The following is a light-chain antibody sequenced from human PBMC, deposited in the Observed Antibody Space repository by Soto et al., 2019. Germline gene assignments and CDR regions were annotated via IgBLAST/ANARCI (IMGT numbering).Light chain of an antibody. CDR2: SNS. Sequence: QSVLTQPPSASGTPGQRVTISCSGSSSNFGSNSVNWYQQLPGTAPKILIYSNSQRPSGVPDRFSGSKSGTSASLAISGLQSEDEADYYCGVWDDSVNVRYLFGTGTRSPS. CDR3: GVWDDSVNVRYL. CDR1: SSNFGSNS. J-gene: IGLJ1*01. V-gene: IGLV1-44*01.